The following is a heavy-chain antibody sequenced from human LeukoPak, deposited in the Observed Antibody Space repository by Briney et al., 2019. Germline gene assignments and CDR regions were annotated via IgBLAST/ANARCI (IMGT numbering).Heavy chain of an antibody. CDR2: ISSSGSTI. D-gene: IGHD2-15*01. CDR3: ARDIVVVVAATNLKRYHNGVDV. Sequence: PGGSLRLSCAASGFTFSSYDMNWVRQAPGRGLEWVSYISSSGSTIYYADSVKGRFTISRDNAKNSLYLQMNSLRAEDTAVYYCARDIVVVVAATNLKRYHNGVDVWGQGTAVTVSS. J-gene: IGHJ6*02. V-gene: IGHV3-48*03. CDR1: GFTFSSYD.